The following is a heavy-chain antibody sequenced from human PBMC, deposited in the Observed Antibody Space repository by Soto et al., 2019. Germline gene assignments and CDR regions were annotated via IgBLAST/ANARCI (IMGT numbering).Heavy chain of an antibody. CDR2: INSDGSST. Sequence: EEQLVESGGGLVQPGGSLRLSCIASGFTFSNYWMHWVRQAPEKGLVWVSRINSDGSSTDYADSVNGRFSISRDNAKDTLYLQMNSLGVEDTAVYYCVRDRGSNFWSGPFPWGQGPLVTVSS. J-gene: IGHJ5*02. CDR1: GFTFSNYW. CDR3: VRDRGSNFWSGPFP. D-gene: IGHD3-3*01. V-gene: IGHV3-74*01.